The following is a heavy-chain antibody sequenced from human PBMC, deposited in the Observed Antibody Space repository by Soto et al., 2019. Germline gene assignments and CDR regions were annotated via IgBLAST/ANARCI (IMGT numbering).Heavy chain of an antibody. Sequence: GASVKVSCKASGGTFSSYAINWVRQAPGQGLEWMGGIIPIFGTANYAQKFQGRVTITADESTSTAYMELSSLRSEDTAVYYCARRSGYDPPSNAFDIWGQGTMVTVSS. D-gene: IGHD5-12*01. J-gene: IGHJ3*02. CDR3: ARRSGYDPPSNAFDI. CDR1: GGTFSSYA. V-gene: IGHV1-69*13. CDR2: IIPIFGTA.